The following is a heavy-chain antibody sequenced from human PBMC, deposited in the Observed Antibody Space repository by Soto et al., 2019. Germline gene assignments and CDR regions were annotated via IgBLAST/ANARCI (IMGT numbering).Heavy chain of an antibody. CDR2: IYYSGST. Sequence: QLQLQESGPGLVKPSETLSLTCSVSGGSISSTSYFWDWIHQPPGKGLEWIGSIYYSGSTDYNPSLQSRVTMSLDTSKNQFSLTLTSMTAADTAVYYCARRDSGTPLNWFDPWGQGTLVTVSS. CDR1: GGSISSTSYF. J-gene: IGHJ5*02. D-gene: IGHD1-26*01. CDR3: ARRDSGTPLNWFDP. V-gene: IGHV4-39*01.